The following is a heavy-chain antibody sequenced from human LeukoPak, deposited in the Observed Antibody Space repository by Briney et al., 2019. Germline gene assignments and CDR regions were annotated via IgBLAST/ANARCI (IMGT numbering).Heavy chain of an antibody. J-gene: IGHJ5*02. Sequence: PSETLSLTCTVSGGSISSGIYYWSWIRQPAGKGLEWIGRIYTSGSTNYNPSLKSRVTISVDTSKNQFSLKLSSVTAADTAVYYCAREVPSTRWLRPYDNWFDPWGQGTLVTVSS. CDR1: GGSISSGIYY. CDR3: AREVPSTRWLRPYDNWFDP. D-gene: IGHD5-12*01. CDR2: IYTSGST. V-gene: IGHV4-61*02.